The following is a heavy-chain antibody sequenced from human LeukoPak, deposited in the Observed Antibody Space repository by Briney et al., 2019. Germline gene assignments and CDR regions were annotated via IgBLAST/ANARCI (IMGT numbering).Heavy chain of an antibody. CDR1: GFTFSSYA. CDR3: AKVVAGRYCSSTSCYTMAFDI. D-gene: IGHD2-2*02. Sequence: TGGSLRLSCAASGFTFSSYAMSWVRQAPGKGLEWVSAISGSGGSTYYADSVKGRFTISRDNPKNTLYLQMNSLRAEDTAVYYCAKVVAGRYCSSTSCYTMAFDIWGQGTMVTVSS. CDR2: ISGSGGST. V-gene: IGHV3-23*01. J-gene: IGHJ3*02.